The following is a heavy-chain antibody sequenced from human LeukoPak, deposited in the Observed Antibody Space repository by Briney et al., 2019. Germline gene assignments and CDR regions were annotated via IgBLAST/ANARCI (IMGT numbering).Heavy chain of an antibody. J-gene: IGHJ4*02. CDR2: INPSGGST. D-gene: IGHD6-13*01. CDR1: GYTFTSYY. V-gene: IGHV1-46*01. Sequence: ASVKVSCKASGYTFTSYYMHWVRQAPGQGLEWMGIINPSGGSTSYAQKFQGRVTMTRDTSTSTVYMELRRLRSDDTAVYYCARDRWSSSWSMDWGQGTLVTVSS. CDR3: ARDRWSSSWSMD.